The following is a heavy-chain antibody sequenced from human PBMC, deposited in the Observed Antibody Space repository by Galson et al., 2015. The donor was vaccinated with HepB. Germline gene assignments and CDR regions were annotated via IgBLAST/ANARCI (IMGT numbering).Heavy chain of an antibody. V-gene: IGHV3-23*01. CDR3: LRGRASRTYLGDC. D-gene: IGHD3-10*01. Sequence: SLRLSCAASGFTFTSSGMSWVRQAPVKGLERVATVNGNGIFTYHADSVKGRFTVSRDNSKNTVHVQMNSLRAEDTAIYYCLRGRASRTYLGDCWGRGTLVPV. CDR2: VNGNGIFT. CDR1: GFTFTSSG. J-gene: IGHJ4*02.